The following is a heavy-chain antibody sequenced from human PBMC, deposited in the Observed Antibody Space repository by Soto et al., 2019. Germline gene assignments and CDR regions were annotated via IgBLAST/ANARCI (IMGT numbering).Heavy chain of an antibody. V-gene: IGHV3-33*01. Sequence: GGSLRLSCAGSGFTFSSYGMHWVRQAPGKGLEWVAVIWYDGSNKYCADSVKGRFTISRDNSKNTLYLQMNSLRAEDTAVYYCARKVSGWYYFDYWGQGTLVTVSS. CDR2: IWYDGSNK. CDR3: ARKVSGWYYFDY. J-gene: IGHJ4*02. D-gene: IGHD6-19*01. CDR1: GFTFSSYG.